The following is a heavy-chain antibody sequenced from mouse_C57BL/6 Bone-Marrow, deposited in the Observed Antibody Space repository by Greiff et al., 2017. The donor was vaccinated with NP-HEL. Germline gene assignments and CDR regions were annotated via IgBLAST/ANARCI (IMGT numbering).Heavy chain of an antibody. D-gene: IGHD1-1*01. CDR2: INPGSGGT. Sequence: QVHVKQSGAELVRPGTSVKVSCKASGYAFTNYLIEWVKQRPGQGLEWIGVINPGSGGTNYNEKFKGKATLTADKSSSTAYMQLSSLTSEDSAVYFCAKGRSTVVGAMDYWGQGTSVTVSS. V-gene: IGHV1-54*01. J-gene: IGHJ4*01. CDR1: GYAFTNYL. CDR3: AKGRSTVVGAMDY.